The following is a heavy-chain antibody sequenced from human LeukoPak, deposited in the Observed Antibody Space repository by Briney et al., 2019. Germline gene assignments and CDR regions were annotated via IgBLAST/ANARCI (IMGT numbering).Heavy chain of an antibody. CDR3: ARDNGYHIDY. Sequence: SQTLSLTCAISGDSVSRNNVVWYWIRQSPSRGHEWLGRTYYRSKWYSDYAEFVKSRITINPDTSRNQFSLQLNSVTPEDTALYYCARDNGYHIDYWGQGTLLTVSS. D-gene: IGHD5-18*01. J-gene: IGHJ4*02. V-gene: IGHV6-1*01. CDR1: GDSVSRNNVV. CDR2: TYYRSKWYS.